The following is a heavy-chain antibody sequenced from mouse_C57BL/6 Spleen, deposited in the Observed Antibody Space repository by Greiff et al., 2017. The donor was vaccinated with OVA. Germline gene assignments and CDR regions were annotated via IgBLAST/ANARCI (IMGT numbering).Heavy chain of an antibody. J-gene: IGHJ1*03. D-gene: IGHD1-1*01. CDR3: ARSGTTVVPYFDV. Sequence: QVQLQQSGAELVRPGTSVKMSCKASGYTFTNYWIGWAKQRPGHGLEWIGDIYPGGGYTNYNEKFKGTATLTADKSSSTAYMQFSSLTSEDSAIYYCARSGTTVVPYFDVWGTGTTVTVSS. CDR2: IYPGGGYT. V-gene: IGHV1-63*01. CDR1: GYTFTNYW.